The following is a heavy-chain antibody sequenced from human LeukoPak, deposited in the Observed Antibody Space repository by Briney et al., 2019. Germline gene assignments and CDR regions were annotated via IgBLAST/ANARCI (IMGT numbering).Heavy chain of an antibody. CDR1: GGTFSSYA. CDR3: ARGYTDYDILTGYYNNYYYGMDV. D-gene: IGHD3-9*01. J-gene: IGHJ6*04. Sequence: SVKVSCKASGGTFSSYAISWVRQAPGQGLEWMGGIIPIFGTANYAQKFQGRVTITADKSTSTAYMELSSLRSEDTAVYYCARGYTDYDILTGYYNNYYYGMDVWGKGTTVTVSS. CDR2: IIPIFGTA. V-gene: IGHV1-69*06.